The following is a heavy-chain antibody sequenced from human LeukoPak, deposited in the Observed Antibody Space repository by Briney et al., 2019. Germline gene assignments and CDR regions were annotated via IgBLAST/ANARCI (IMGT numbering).Heavy chain of an antibody. CDR3: ARGAYSSSWCRSFTSGVDI. V-gene: IGHV3-33*01. CDR1: GFTFSSYG. Sequence: GGSLRLSCAASGFTFSSYGMHWVRQAPGKGLEWVAVIWYDGSNKYYADSVKGRFTISRDNSKNTLYLQMNSLRAEDTAVYYCARGAYSSSWCRSFTSGVDIWGQGTMVTVSS. J-gene: IGHJ3*02. CDR2: IWYDGSNK. D-gene: IGHD6-13*01.